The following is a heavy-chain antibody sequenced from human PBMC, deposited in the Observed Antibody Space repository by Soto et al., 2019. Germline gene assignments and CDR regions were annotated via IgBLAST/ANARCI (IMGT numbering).Heavy chain of an antibody. D-gene: IGHD2-8*01. CDR3: ARAGRLMVYALEY. CDR1: GYTFTSHY. CDR2: INPNGENT. J-gene: IGHJ4*02. V-gene: IGHV1-46*01. Sequence: QVQLVQSGAEVKKPGASVKVSCKASGYTFTSHYMHWVRQAPGQGLEWMGIINPNGENTDYAQKFKGRITMTKDTSTSTGYMEPSNLRSEDTAIYYCARAGRLMVYALEYWGQGTLLTVSS.